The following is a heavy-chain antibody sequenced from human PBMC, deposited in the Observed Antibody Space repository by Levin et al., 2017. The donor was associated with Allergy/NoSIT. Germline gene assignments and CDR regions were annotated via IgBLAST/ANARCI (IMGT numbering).Heavy chain of an antibody. CDR1: GGSISSYY. D-gene: IGHD6-13*01. Sequence: NPSETLSLTCTVSGGSISSYYWSWIRQPPGKGLEWIGYIYYSGSTNYNPSLKSRVTISVDTSKNQFSLKLSSVTAADTAVYYCARIVSSSWYRGINWFDPWGQGTLVTVSS. V-gene: IGHV4-59*08. CDR2: IYYSGST. CDR3: ARIVSSSWYRGINWFDP. J-gene: IGHJ5*02.